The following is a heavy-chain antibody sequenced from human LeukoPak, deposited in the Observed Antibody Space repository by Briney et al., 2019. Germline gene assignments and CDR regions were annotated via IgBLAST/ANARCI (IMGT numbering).Heavy chain of an antibody. V-gene: IGHV4-34*01. D-gene: IGHD3-3*01. CDR3: ARVPPSTIFGVAPRRYYFDY. CDR1: GGSFSGYY. CDR2: INHSGST. Sequence: SETLSLTCAVYGGSFSGYYWSWIRQPPGKGLEWIGEINHSGSTNYNPSLKSRVTISVDTSKNQFSLKLSSVTAADTAVYYCARVPPSTIFGVAPRRYYFDYWGQGTLVTVSS. J-gene: IGHJ4*02.